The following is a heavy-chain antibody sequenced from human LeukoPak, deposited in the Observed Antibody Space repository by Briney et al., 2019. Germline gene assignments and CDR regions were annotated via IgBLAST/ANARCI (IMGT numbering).Heavy chain of an antibody. CDR1: GGSISSGIYY. CDR3: ERETINPDYDILTGYYRGWDDAFDI. CDR2: SYTSGST. J-gene: IGHJ3*02. Sequence: PSETLSLTCTVSGGSISSGIYYWSWIRQPAGKGLEWIVRSYTSGSTNYNPSLKSRVTISVDTSKTQFSLKLSSVNAADTAVYYCERETINPDYDILTGYYRGWDDAFDIWGQGTMVTVSS. D-gene: IGHD3-9*01. V-gene: IGHV4-61*02.